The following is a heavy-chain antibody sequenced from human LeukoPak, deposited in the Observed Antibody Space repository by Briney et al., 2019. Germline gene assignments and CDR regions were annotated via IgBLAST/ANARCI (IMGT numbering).Heavy chain of an antibody. V-gene: IGHV4-34*01. CDR1: GGSFGGYF. J-gene: IGHJ4*02. D-gene: IGHD4-17*01. CDR2: INHIGNT. Sequence: SETLSLTCAVYGGSFGGYFWSWIRQPPGKGPEYIGEINHIGNTGYNPSLKSRVTILVDTSKNQFSLNLYSVTAADTAVYYCARKTVTTGVDYWGQGTLVTVSA. CDR3: ARKTVTTGVDY.